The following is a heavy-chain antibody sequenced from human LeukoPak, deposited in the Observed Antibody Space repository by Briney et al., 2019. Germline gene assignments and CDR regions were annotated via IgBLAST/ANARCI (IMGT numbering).Heavy chain of an antibody. V-gene: IGHV3-74*01. Sequence: GGSLRLSCAASGFTFSDYWLHWVRQAPGKGLVWVSRINSDGRNIRYADSVKGRFTISRDNAKNTLYLQMNSLTPEDTAVYYCAREGALGYGHYTYDYWGQGTLVTVSS. J-gene: IGHJ4*02. D-gene: IGHD4-17*01. CDR1: GFTFSDYW. CDR2: INSDGRNI. CDR3: AREGALGYGHYTYDY.